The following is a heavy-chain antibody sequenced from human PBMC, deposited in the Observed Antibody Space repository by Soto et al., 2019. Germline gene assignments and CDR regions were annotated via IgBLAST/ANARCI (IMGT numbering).Heavy chain of an antibody. CDR2: ISDSGSYI. D-gene: IGHD5-18*01. J-gene: IGHJ4*02. V-gene: IGHV3-21*01. CDR1: GFTFTRHS. Sequence: GGSLRLSCAASGFTFTRHSMNWVRQAPGKGLEWVSSISDSGSYIYYADAVRGRFTISRDDAKNSLSLQMNSLRAEDTGVYYCARGGTAMVDYFDFWGRGTLVTVSS. CDR3: ARGGTAMVDYFDF.